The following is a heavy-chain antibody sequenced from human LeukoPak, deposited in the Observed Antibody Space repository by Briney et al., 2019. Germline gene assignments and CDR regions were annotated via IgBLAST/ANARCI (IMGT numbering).Heavy chain of an antibody. CDR3: AKGNASPVWGLQAQAYKWFDP. V-gene: IGHV3-23*01. Sequence: PGGSLRLSCAASGLSFSSYGMRWVRQAPGKGLEWVSVISGRGGSTYYADSVKGRFTLSRHNSKHTLYLQMNSLSAEDTAVYYGAKGNASPVWGLQAQAYKWFDPWGQGTLVTVSS. D-gene: IGHD3-16*01. CDR1: GLSFSSYG. CDR2: ISGRGGST. J-gene: IGHJ5*02.